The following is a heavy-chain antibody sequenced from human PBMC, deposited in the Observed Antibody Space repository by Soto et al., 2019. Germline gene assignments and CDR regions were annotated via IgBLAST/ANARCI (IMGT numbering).Heavy chain of an antibody. CDR2: ITFDGGSK. CDR1: GFNFSSYG. CDR3: AKALYSGYAIAVFEY. Sequence: QVQLVESGGGVVQPGRSLRLSCAASGFNFSSYGLHWVRRTPGRGLEWVSLITFDGGSKFYTDSVKGRFAISRDNSKNTLYLQINSLRPEDTAVYYCAKALYSGYAIAVFEYWGQGTRVAVSS. D-gene: IGHD5-12*01. V-gene: IGHV3-30*18. J-gene: IGHJ4*02.